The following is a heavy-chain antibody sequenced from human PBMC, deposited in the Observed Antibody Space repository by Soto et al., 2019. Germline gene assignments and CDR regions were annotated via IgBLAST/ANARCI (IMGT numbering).Heavy chain of an antibody. CDR1: GYSFTRYW. CDR2: IYPGDSDT. Sequence: GESLKLSCKVSGYSFTRYWIGWVGQMPGKGLEWMGIIYPGDSDTRYSPSFQGQVTISADMSISTAYLQWSSLKASDTAMYYCARLPMTQNAFDIWGQGTMFTVS. J-gene: IGHJ3*02. CDR3: ARLPMTQNAFDI. V-gene: IGHV5-51*01. D-gene: IGHD1-26*01.